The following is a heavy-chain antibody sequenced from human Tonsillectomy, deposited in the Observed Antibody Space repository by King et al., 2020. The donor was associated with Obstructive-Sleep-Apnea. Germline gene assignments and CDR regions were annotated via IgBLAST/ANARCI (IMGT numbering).Heavy chain of an antibody. CDR3: AHTTIVAGFDY. D-gene: IGHD5-12*01. CDR1: GFSLSTSGVG. J-gene: IGHJ4*02. CDR2: VYWDDDK. Sequence: TLKESGPTLVKPTQTLTLTCTFSGFSLSTSGVGVGWIRQPPGKALEWLALVYWDDDKRYSPSLKSRLTITKDTSKNQVVLTMTNVDPVDTATYYCAHTTIVAGFDYWGQGALVTVSS. V-gene: IGHV2-5*02.